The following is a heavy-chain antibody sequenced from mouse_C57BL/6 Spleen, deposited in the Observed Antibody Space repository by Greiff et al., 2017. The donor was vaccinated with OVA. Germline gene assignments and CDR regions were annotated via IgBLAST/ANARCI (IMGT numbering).Heavy chain of an antibody. CDR3: TRWGDYGPFDY. CDR1: GYTFTDYE. CDR2: IDPETGGT. J-gene: IGHJ2*01. V-gene: IGHV1-15*01. D-gene: IGHD2-4*01. Sequence: QVQLQQSGAELVRPGASVTLSCKASGYTFTDYEMHWVKQTPVHGLEWIGAIDPETGGTAYNQKFKGKAILTADKSSSTAYMELRSLTSEDSAVYYGTRWGDYGPFDYWGQGTTLTGSS.